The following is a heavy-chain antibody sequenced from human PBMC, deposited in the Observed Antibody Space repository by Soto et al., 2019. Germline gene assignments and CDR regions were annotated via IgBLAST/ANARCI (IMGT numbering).Heavy chain of an antibody. CDR3: AKDYGARYYYDSSGYRGYDY. CDR2: ISGSGGST. Sequence: GGSLRLSCAASGFTFSSYDMHWVRQATGKGLEWVSAISGSGGSTYYADSVKGRFTISRDNSKNTLYLQMNSLRAEDTAVYYCAKDYGARYYYDSSGYRGYDYWGQGTLVTVSS. V-gene: IGHV3-23*01. CDR1: GFTFSSYD. J-gene: IGHJ4*02. D-gene: IGHD3-22*01.